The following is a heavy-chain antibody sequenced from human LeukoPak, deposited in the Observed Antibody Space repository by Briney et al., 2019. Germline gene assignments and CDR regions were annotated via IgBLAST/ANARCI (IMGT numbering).Heavy chain of an antibody. Sequence: GGSLRLSCAASGFTFSDYEMNWVRQSPEKGLEWVSSISSSSSHIYYADSVKGRFTISRDNAKNSLYLQMNSLRAEDTAVYYCARVKEASAFDIWGQGTMITVSS. CDR1: GFTFSDYE. V-gene: IGHV3-21*01. D-gene: IGHD5-12*01. CDR3: ARVKEASAFDI. J-gene: IGHJ3*02. CDR2: ISSSSSHI.